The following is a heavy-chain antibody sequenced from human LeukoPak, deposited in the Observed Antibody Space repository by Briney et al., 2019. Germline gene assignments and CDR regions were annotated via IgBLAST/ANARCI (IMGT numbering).Heavy chain of an antibody. J-gene: IGHJ3*02. Sequence: SETLSLTCAVSGGSISSGGYSLSWIRQPPGKGLEWIVYIYHSGSTYYNPSLKSRVTISVDRSKNQFSLKLSSVTAADTAVYYCARGLLVDAFDIWGQGTMVTVSS. D-gene: IGHD3-10*01. V-gene: IGHV4-30-2*01. CDR3: ARGLLVDAFDI. CDR2: IYHSGST. CDR1: GGSISSGGYS.